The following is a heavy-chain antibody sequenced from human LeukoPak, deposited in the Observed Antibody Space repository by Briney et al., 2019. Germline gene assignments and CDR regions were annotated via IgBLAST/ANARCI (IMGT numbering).Heavy chain of an antibody. Sequence: ADTLSLTCTVYGRSISSYYWRWTRQPQGKGLEWLAYIYDSGNRNYNVSLKSRVTISVDTSKNQFSLKLSSVTAADTAVYYCAREIQGWVAFAIAAAGKGGYYYYYMDVWGKGTTVTVSS. V-gene: IGHV4-59*01. CDR3: AREIQGWVAFAIAAAGKGGYYYYYMDV. J-gene: IGHJ6*03. CDR2: IYDSGNR. CDR1: GRSISSYY. D-gene: IGHD6-13*01.